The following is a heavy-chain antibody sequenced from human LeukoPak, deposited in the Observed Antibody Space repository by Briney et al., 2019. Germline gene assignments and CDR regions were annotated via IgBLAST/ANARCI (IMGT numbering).Heavy chain of an antibody. CDR3: VRDVGAVRGEVYFDY. J-gene: IGHJ4*02. V-gene: IGHV3-21*01. Sequence: PGGSQRLSCAASGFTFSSYSMNWVRQAPGKGLEWVSSISSSSSYIYYADSVKGRFTISRDNAKNSLYLQMNSLRAEDTAMYFCVRDVGAVRGEVYFDYWGQGTLVTVSS. CDR2: ISSSSSYI. D-gene: IGHD3-10*01. CDR1: GFTFSSYS.